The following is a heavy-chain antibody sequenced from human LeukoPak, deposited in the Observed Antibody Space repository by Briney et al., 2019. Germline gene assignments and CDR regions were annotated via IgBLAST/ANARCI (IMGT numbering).Heavy chain of an antibody. J-gene: IGHJ3*02. CDR1: GFTFSSYAM. D-gene: IGHD3-22*01. V-gene: IGHV4-4*02. CDR3: AVLLSSGRKANAFDI. Sequence: GSLRLSCAASGFTFSSYAMSWVRQAPGKGLEWIGEIYHSGSTNYNPSLKSRVTISVDKSKNQFSLKLSSVTAADTAVYYCAVLLSSGRKANAFDIWGQGTMVTVSS. CDR2: IYHSGST.